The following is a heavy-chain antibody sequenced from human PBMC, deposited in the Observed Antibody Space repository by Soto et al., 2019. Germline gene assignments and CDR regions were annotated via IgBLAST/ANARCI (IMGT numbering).Heavy chain of an antibody. V-gene: IGHV1-69*01. J-gene: IGHJ6*02. CDR2: IIPIFGTA. D-gene: IGHD2-2*02. Sequence: QVQLVQSGAEVKKPGSSVKVSCKASGGTFSSYAISWVRQAPGQGLEWMGGIIPIFGTANYAQKFQGRVTITADESTSTAYMELSSLRSEDTAVYYCARVGSGYCSSTSCYMGYYYGMDVWGQGTTVTVSS. CDR3: ARVGSGYCSSTSCYMGYYYGMDV. CDR1: GGTFSSYA.